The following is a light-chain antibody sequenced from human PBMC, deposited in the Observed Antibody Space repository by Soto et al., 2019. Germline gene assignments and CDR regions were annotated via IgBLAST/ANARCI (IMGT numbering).Light chain of an antibody. V-gene: IGLV2-14*03. Sequence: QSALTQPASVSGSPGQSITVSCTGTSNDVGAYNYVSWYQQHPGTAPKLMFYDVSNRPSGVSNRFSGSKSGNTASLTISGLQAEDEADYYCTSYTSSRTYVFGTGTKLTVL. CDR3: TSYTSSRTYV. CDR1: SNDVGAYNY. J-gene: IGLJ1*01. CDR2: DVS.